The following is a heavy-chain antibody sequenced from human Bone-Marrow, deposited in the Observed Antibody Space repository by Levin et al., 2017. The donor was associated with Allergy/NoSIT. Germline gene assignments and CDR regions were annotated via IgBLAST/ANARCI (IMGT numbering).Heavy chain of an antibody. D-gene: IGHD1-26*01. V-gene: IGHV4-59*01. J-gene: IGHJ4*02. CDR1: GGPIRNYY. CDR3: ALSGGATLVD. Sequence: SSETLSLTCSVSGGPIRNYYWTWIRQPPGKGLEWIGHIYYSGSATSATYNPSLKSRVAISVSTSKTHFSLRLSSVTAADTAVYYCALSGGATLVDWGQGTLVTVSS. CDR2: IYYSGSATSA.